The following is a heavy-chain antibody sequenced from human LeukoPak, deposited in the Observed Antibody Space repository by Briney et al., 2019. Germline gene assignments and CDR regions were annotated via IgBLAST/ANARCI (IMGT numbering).Heavy chain of an antibody. Sequence: GGSLRLSCAASGLTFSNFPMHWVRQAPGKGLEWVALIQDDGATTNYVDSVRGRFTISRDNSKSTVYLQMNSLKPDDTAVYYCASQSITLVVVISPFDYWGQGTLVTVSS. J-gene: IGHJ4*02. CDR3: ASQSITLVVVISPFDY. D-gene: IGHD3-22*01. CDR2: IQDDGATT. V-gene: IGHV3-30*02. CDR1: GLTFSNFP.